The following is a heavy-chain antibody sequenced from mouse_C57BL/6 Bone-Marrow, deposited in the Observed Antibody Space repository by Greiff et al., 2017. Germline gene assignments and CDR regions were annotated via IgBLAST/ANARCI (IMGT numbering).Heavy chain of an antibody. J-gene: IGHJ2*01. CDR1: GFSLTSYG. D-gene: IGHD2-4*01. Sequence: QVQLKESGPGLVQPSQSLSITCTVSGFSLTSYGVHWVRQSPGKGREWLGVIGRGGSTDYNAAFMSRLSITKDTSKSQVFFKMNSLQADDTARYYCASYDYGGNYFDYWGQGTTLTVSS. CDR3: ASYDYGGNYFDY. V-gene: IGHV2-5*01. CDR2: IGRGGST.